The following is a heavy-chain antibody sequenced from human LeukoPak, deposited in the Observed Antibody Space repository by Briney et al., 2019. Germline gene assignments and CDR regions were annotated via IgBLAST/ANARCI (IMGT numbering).Heavy chain of an antibody. J-gene: IGHJ3*02. CDR3: AAHPRHYYDSSGYQGGAFDI. D-gene: IGHD3-22*01. CDR1: GGSISGYY. Sequence: SETLSLTCTVSGGSISGYYWSWIRQPPGKGLEWIGYIYYNGDTNYDPSLKSRVTISVDTSKNQFSLKLSSVTAADTAVYYCAAHPRHYYDSSGYQGGAFDIWGQGTMVTVSS. CDR2: IYYNGDT. V-gene: IGHV4-59*01.